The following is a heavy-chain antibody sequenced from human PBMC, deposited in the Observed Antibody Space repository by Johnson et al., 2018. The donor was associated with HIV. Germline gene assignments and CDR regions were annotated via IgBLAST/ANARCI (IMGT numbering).Heavy chain of an antibody. CDR1: GFTFRDYY. V-gene: IGHV3-11*04. CDR3: ARGGDVVWFGEFPGAFDV. D-gene: IGHD3-10*01. Sequence: QVQLVESGGDLVKPGGSLRLSCAASGFTFRDYYMSWIRQAPGKGLEWVAYISSSGSSISYADSVKGRFTISRDNAKNSLYLQMNSLRAEDTAVYYCARGGDVVWFGEFPGAFDVWCQGTMVTVSS. J-gene: IGHJ3*01. CDR2: ISSSGSSI.